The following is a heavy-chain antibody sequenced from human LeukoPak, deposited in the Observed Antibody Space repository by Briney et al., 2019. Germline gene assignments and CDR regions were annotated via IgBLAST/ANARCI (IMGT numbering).Heavy chain of an antibody. CDR1: GYTFTDYY. CDR3: ARVPLGGTAA. V-gene: IGHV1-2*02. CDR2: INPNSGGT. Sequence: ASVKVSCKTSGYTFTDYYIHWVRQAPGQGLDWMGWINPNSGGTYYARKFQGRVTMTRDTSISTAYMELSRLRSDDTAVYYCARVPLGGTAAWGQGTLVTVSS. J-gene: IGHJ5*02. D-gene: IGHD1-26*01.